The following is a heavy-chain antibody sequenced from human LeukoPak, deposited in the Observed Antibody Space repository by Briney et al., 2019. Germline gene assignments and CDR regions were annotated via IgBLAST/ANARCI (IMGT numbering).Heavy chain of an antibody. CDR2: ISAYNGNT. CDR3: ARDQGDIVVVPDAFDI. Sequence: ASVKVSCKASGYTFTSHGISWVRQAPGQGLEWMGWISAYNGNTNYAQKLQGRVTMTTDTSTSTAYMELRSLRSDDTAVYYCARDQGDIVVVPDAFDIWGQGTMVTVSS. D-gene: IGHD2-2*01. J-gene: IGHJ3*02. CDR1: GYTFTSHG. V-gene: IGHV1-18*04.